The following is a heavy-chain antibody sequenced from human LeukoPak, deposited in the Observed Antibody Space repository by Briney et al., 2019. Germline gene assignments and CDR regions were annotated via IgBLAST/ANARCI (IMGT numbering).Heavy chain of an antibody. D-gene: IGHD2-15*01. Sequence: GGSLRLSCAASGFTFSSYGMSWVRQAPGKGLEWVSAISGSGGSTYYADSVKGRFTISRDNSKNTLYLQMNSLRAEDTAVYYCALPTKVVVAAQDYWGQGTLVTVSS. CDR3: ALPTKVVVAAQDY. CDR1: GFTFSSYG. V-gene: IGHV3-23*01. J-gene: IGHJ4*02. CDR2: ISGSGGST.